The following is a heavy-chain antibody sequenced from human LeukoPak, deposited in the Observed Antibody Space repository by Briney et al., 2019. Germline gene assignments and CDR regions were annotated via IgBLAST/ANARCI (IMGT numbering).Heavy chain of an antibody. V-gene: IGHV3-23*01. CDR2: FSGSGGST. D-gene: IGHD6-13*01. CDR3: ARDTGYSSSWYQLGGAFDI. J-gene: IGHJ3*02. CDR1: GFTFSSYG. Sequence: PGGSLRLSCAASGFTFSSYGMHWVRQAPGKGLECISGFSGSGGSTYYADSVKGRFTISRDNAKNSLYLQMNSLRAEDTALYYCARDTGYSSSWYQLGGAFDIWGQGTMVTVSS.